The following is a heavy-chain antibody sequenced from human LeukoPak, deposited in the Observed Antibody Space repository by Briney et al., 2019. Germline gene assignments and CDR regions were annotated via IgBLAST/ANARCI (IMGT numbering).Heavy chain of an antibody. CDR3: ARGRRFLEWLPDY. V-gene: IGHV3-48*04. CDR2: ISSSSSTI. D-gene: IGHD3-3*01. CDR1: GFTFSSYS. J-gene: IGHJ4*02. Sequence: GGSLRVSCAASGFTFSSYSMNWVRQARGKGLEWVSYISSSSSTIYYADSVKGRFTISRDNAKNSLYLQMNSLRAEDTAVYYCARGRRFLEWLPDYWGQGTLVTVSS.